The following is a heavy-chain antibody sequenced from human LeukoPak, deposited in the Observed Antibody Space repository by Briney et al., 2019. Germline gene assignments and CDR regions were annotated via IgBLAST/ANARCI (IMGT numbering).Heavy chain of an antibody. CDR1: GGSIDIYY. D-gene: IGHD2-2*01. Sequence: PSETLSLTCTVSGGSIDIYYWSWLRQPPGKGLEWIGYIYYTGSTEYHPSLKSRVTISLDRSKNQFSLKLTCVAAAVTAVYYCARVYQSAEYYFDYWGQGNLVSVSS. V-gene: IGHV4-59*01. CDR3: ARVYQSAEYYFDY. CDR2: IYYTGST. J-gene: IGHJ4*02.